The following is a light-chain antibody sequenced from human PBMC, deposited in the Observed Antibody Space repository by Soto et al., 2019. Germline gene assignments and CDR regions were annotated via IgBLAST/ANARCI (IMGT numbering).Light chain of an antibody. J-gene: IGLJ3*02. CDR1: SSDVGGYNY. Sequence: QSALTQPASVSGSPGQSITISCTGTSSDVGGYNYVSWYQQHPGKAPKLMIYDVSKRPSGVSNRFSGSKSGNTASLTISGLXAEDESDYYCSSYTSSSTSVVFGGGTKLTVL. CDR2: DVS. V-gene: IGLV2-14*01. CDR3: SSYTSSSTSVV.